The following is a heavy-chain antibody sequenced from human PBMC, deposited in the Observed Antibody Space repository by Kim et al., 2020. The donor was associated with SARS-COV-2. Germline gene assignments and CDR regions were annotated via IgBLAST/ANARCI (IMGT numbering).Heavy chain of an antibody. CDR2: IYYSGST. J-gene: IGHJ4*02. V-gene: IGHV4-39*01. D-gene: IGHD3-22*01. CDR1: GGSISSSSYY. Sequence: SETLSLTCTVSGGSISSSSYYWGWIRQPPGKGLEWIGSIYYSGSTYYNPSLKSRVTISVDTSKNQFPLKLSSVTAADTAVYYCAGPGDYYDSTGYQRPFNFDYWGQGTLVTVSS. CDR3: AGPGDYYDSTGYQRPFNFDY.